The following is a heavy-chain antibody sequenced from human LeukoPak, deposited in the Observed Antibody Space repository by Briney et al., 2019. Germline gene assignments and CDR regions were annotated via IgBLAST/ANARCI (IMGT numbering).Heavy chain of an antibody. V-gene: IGHV3-7*01. CDR2: IKQDGSET. D-gene: IGHD6-19*01. Sequence: GGSLRLSCAASRFTLSNYWMSWVRQAPGKGLEWVANIKQDGSETYYVDSVKGRFTISRDNVKNSLSLQMNSLRAEDTAVYYCARQRGSGCLDYWGQGTLVTVSS. CDR1: RFTLSNYW. CDR3: ARQRGSGCLDY. J-gene: IGHJ4*02.